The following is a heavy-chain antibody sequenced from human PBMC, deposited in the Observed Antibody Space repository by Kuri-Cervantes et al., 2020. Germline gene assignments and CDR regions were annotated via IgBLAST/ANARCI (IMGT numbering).Heavy chain of an antibody. J-gene: IGHJ4*02. Sequence: SETLSLTCTVSGGSISSSSYCWGWIRQPPGKGLEWIGSIYHSGSTYYNPSLKSRVTISVDTSKNQFSLKLSSVTAADTAVYYCARHRPGNFDYWGQGTLVTVSS. CDR1: GGSISSSSYC. CDR3: ARHRPGNFDY. CDR2: IYHSGST. V-gene: IGHV4-39*01.